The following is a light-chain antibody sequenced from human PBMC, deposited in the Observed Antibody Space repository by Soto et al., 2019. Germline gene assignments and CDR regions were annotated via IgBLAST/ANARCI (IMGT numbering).Light chain of an antibody. CDR3: HQYGSSPRA. CDR2: DVS. V-gene: IGKV3-20*01. CDR1: QTLRSGY. Sequence: EMVLTQSPGTLSLSPGDRATLSCRASQTLRSGYLAWYQHKPGQAPRLLIYDVSSRTPGTPDRFSGSGSGTDLTLTISRLEPEDFAVYYCHQYGSSPRAFGQGTKVEVK. J-gene: IGKJ1*01.